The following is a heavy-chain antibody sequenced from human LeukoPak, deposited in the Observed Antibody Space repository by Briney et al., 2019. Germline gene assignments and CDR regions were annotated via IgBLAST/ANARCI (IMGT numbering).Heavy chain of an antibody. Sequence: SETLSLTCAVYGGSFSGYYWSWIRQPPGKGLEWIGEINHSGSTNYNPSLKSRVTISVDTSKNQFSLKLSSVTAADTAVYYCARGAYSSGWYPLGLCFDYWGQGTLVTVSS. V-gene: IGHV4-34*01. CDR3: ARGAYSSGWYPLGLCFDY. CDR1: GGSFSGYY. J-gene: IGHJ4*02. D-gene: IGHD6-19*01. CDR2: INHSGST.